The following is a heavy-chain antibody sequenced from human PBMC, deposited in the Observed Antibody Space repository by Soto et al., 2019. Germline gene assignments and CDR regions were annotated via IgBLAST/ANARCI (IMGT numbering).Heavy chain of an antibody. J-gene: IGHJ4*02. V-gene: IGHV3-23*01. Sequence: EVQLLESGGGLVQPGGSLRLSCSASGVTFSSYAMSWVRQAPGKGLEWVSAISGSGGSTYYADSVKGRFTISRDNSKYTLYLQMNSLRAEDTAVYYCANFGYSSSWWEDYFDYWGQGTLVTVSS. CDR3: ANFGYSSSWWEDYFDY. CDR1: GVTFSSYA. CDR2: ISGSGGST. D-gene: IGHD6-13*01.